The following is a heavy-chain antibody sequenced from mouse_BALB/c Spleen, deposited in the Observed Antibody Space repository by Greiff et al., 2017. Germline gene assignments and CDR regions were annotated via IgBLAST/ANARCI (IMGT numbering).Heavy chain of an antibody. CDR1: GFTFSSYG. CDR3: ARDPGGVYYGIYFDY. CDR2: INSNGGST. Sequence: EVKLVESGGGLVQPGGSLKLSCAASGFTFSSYGMSWVRQTPDKRLELVATINSNGGSTYYPDSVKGRFTISRDNAKNTLYLQMSSLKSEDTAMYYCARDPGGVYYGIYFDYWGQGTTLTVSS. J-gene: IGHJ2*01. V-gene: IGHV5-6-3*01. D-gene: IGHD2-1*01.